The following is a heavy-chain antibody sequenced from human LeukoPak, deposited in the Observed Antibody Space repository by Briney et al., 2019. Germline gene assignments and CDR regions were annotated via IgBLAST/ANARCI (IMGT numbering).Heavy chain of an antibody. D-gene: IGHD1-26*01. CDR1: GGSISSYY. Sequence: SETLSLTCTVSGGSISSYYWNWIRQPAGKGLEWIGCIYISGSTNYNPSLKSRVTMSVDTSKNQFSLKLSSVTAADTAVYYCASDGGSYYGRFDYWGQGTLVTVSS. J-gene: IGHJ4*02. CDR2: IYISGST. CDR3: ASDGGSYYGRFDY. V-gene: IGHV4-4*07.